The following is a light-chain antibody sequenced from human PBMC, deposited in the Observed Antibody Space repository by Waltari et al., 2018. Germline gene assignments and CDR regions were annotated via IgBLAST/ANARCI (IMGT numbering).Light chain of an antibody. J-gene: IGKJ1*01. CDR2: WAS. CDR3: QQYYKTPQT. Sequence: DIVMTQSPDSLAVYLGERATINCKSSQTISYSSNYKNYLAWYQQKPGQPPKLLIYWASTRESGVPDRFSGSGSGTDFTLTISSLQAEDVAVYYCQQYYKTPQTFGQGTKVEIK. CDR1: QTISYSSNYKNY. V-gene: IGKV4-1*01.